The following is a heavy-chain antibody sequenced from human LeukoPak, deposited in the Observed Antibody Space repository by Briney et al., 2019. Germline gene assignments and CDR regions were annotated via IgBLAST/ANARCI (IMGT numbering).Heavy chain of an antibody. CDR3: ARGSPAAEVVTTKAFDI. J-gene: IGHJ3*02. Sequence: ASVKVSCKASGYTFTSYGISWVRQAPGQGLEWMGWISAYNGNTNYAQKLQGRVTMTTDTSTSTAYMELRSLRSDDTAVYYCARGSPAAEVVTTKAFDIWGQGTMVTVSS. CDR2: ISAYNGNT. D-gene: IGHD2-21*02. V-gene: IGHV1-18*01. CDR1: GYTFTSYG.